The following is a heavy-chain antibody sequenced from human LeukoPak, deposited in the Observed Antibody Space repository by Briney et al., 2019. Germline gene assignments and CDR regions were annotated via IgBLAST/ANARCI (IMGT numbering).Heavy chain of an antibody. CDR1: GFTFSSSA. V-gene: IGHV3-21*01. CDR2: ISNNGGYT. CDR3: ARWDYSNYFDY. Sequence: GGSLRLSCAASGFTFSSSAMSWVRQAPGKGLEWVSAISNNGGYTYYADSVKGRFTISRDNAKNSLYLQMNSLRAEDTAVYYCARWDYSNYFDYWGQGTLVTVSS. J-gene: IGHJ4*02. D-gene: IGHD4-11*01.